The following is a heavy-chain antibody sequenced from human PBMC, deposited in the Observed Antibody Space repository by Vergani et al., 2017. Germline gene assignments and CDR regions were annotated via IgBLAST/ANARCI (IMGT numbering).Heavy chain of an antibody. D-gene: IGHD6-13*01. V-gene: IGHV1-2*02. CDR3: ARAPKYSSMSLDY. CDR1: GYTFTGYY. CDR2: INPNSGGT. Sequence: QVQLVQSGAEVKKPGASVKVSCKASGYTFTGYYMHWVRQAPGQGLEWRGWINPNSGGTNYAQKFQGRVTMTRDTSISTAYMELSRLRSDDTAVYYGARAPKYSSMSLDYWGQGTLVTVSS. J-gene: IGHJ4*02.